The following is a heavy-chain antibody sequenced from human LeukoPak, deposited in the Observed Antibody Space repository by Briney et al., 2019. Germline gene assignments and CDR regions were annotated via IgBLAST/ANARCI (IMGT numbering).Heavy chain of an antibody. J-gene: IGHJ4*02. CDR3: ARDYYGSGSPRGH. CDR1: GGSFSGYY. V-gene: IGHV4-31*11. D-gene: IGHD3-10*01. Sequence: SETLSLTCAVYGGSFSGYYWSWIRQHPGKGLEWIGYIYYSGSTYYNPSLKSRVTISVDTSKNQFSLKLSSVTAADTAVYYCARDYYGSGSPRGHWGQGTLVTVSS. CDR2: IYYSGST.